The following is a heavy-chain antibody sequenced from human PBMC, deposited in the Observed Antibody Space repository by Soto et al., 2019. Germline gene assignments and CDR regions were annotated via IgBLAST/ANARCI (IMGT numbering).Heavy chain of an antibody. J-gene: IGHJ5*02. D-gene: IGHD3-3*01. CDR2: INPSGGST. V-gene: IGHV1-46*01. CDR1: GYTFTGYY. Sequence: ASVKVSCKASGYTFTGYYMHWVRQAPRKGLEWMGIINPSGGSTSYAQKFQGRVPMTRDTSIRTAYMELSRLRSDDTAVYYCARKKSITICGVGLSNWFDPWGQGTLVTVSS. CDR3: ARKKSITICGVGLSNWFDP.